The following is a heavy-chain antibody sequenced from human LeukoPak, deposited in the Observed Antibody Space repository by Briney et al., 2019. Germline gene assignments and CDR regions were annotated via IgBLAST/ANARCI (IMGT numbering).Heavy chain of an antibody. CDR3: ARERYDGDYSIDY. J-gene: IGHJ4*02. CDR1: GFTFSSYW. Sequence: GGSLRLSCAASGFTFSSYWMHWVRQAPGKGLVWVSRINSDGSSTSYADSVRGRFTISRDNAKNTLYLQMNSLRAEDTAVYYCARERYDGDYSIDYWGQGTLVTVSS. CDR2: INSDGSST. V-gene: IGHV3-74*01. D-gene: IGHD4-17*01.